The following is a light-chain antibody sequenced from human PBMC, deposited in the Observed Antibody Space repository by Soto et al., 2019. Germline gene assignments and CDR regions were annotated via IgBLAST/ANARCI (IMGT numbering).Light chain of an antibody. CDR1: HDVSRN. Sequence: DIQMTQSPSSLSASVGDRVTIACQSSHDVSRNLNWLQQKPGEALKLLIDDASNLERGVPSRFSASGSGTDFTFTISSLQPEDVATYYCQQYNSMLSFGGGTEIELK. J-gene: IGKJ4*01. CDR2: DAS. CDR3: QQYNSMLS. V-gene: IGKV1-33*01.